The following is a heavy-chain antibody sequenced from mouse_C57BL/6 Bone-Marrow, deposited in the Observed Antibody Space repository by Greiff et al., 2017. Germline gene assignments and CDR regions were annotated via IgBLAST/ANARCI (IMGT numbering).Heavy chain of an antibody. Sequence: QVQLQQSGPELVKPGASVKISCKASGYAFSSSWMNWVKQRPGKGLEWIGRIYPGDGDTNYNGKFKGKATLTADKSSSTAYMQLSSLTSEDSAVYFCARYYYGSSDYCDYWGQGTTLTVSS. D-gene: IGHD1-1*01. J-gene: IGHJ2*01. CDR1: GYAFSSSW. CDR2: IYPGDGDT. CDR3: ARYYYGSSDYCDY. V-gene: IGHV1-82*01.